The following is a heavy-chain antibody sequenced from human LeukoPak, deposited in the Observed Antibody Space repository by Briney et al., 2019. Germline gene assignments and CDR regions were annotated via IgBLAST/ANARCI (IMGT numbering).Heavy chain of an antibody. CDR1: GGSISSSSYY. V-gene: IGHV4-39*07. D-gene: IGHD3-22*01. Sequence: SETLSLTCTVSGGSISSSSYYWGWIRQPPGKGLEWIGSIYYSGSTYYNPSLKSRVTISVDTSKNQFSLKLSSVTAADTAVYYCALYSSGYYVDWGQGTLVTVSS. CDR2: IYYSGST. J-gene: IGHJ4*02. CDR3: ALYSSGYYVD.